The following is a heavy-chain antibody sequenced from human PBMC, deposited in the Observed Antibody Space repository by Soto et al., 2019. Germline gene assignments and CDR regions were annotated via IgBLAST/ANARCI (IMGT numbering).Heavy chain of an antibody. V-gene: IGHV4-31*03. D-gene: IGHD3-22*01. Sequence: SETLSLTCTVSGGSISSGGYCWSWIRQHPGKGLEWIGYIYYSGSTYYNPSLKSRVTISVDTSKNQFSLKLSSVTAADTAVYYCARGETYYYDSSGYFWFDPWGQGTLVTVSS. CDR1: GGSISSGGYC. J-gene: IGHJ5*02. CDR2: IYYSGST. CDR3: ARGETYYYDSSGYFWFDP.